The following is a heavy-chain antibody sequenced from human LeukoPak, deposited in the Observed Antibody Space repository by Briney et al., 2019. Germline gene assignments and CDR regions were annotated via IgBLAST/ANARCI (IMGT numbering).Heavy chain of an antibody. CDR1: GGTFSSYA. CDR3: ARAHYGSGSYYYYYYGMDV. Sequence: ASVKVSCKASGGTFSSYAISWVRQAPRQGLEWMGGIIPIFGTANYAQKFQGRVTITADESTSTAYMELSSLRSEDTAVYYCARAHYGSGSYYYYYYGMDVWGKGTTVTVSS. V-gene: IGHV1-69*13. D-gene: IGHD3-10*01. J-gene: IGHJ6*04. CDR2: IIPIFGTA.